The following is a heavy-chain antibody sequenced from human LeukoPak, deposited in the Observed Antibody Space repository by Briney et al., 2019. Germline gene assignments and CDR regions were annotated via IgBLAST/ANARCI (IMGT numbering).Heavy chain of an antibody. CDR1: GGSISSYY. Sequence: ASGTLSLTCTVSGGSISSYYWSWIRQPPGKGLEWIGYIYYSGSTNYNPSLKSRVTISVDTSKNQFPLKLSSVTAADTAVYYCATVSKDYGGNQWFDPWGQGTLVTVSS. CDR3: ATVSKDYGGNQWFDP. J-gene: IGHJ5*02. V-gene: IGHV4-59*08. D-gene: IGHD4-23*01. CDR2: IYYSGST.